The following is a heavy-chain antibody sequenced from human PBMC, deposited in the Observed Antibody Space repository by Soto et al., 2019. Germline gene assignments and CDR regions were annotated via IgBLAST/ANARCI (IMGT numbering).Heavy chain of an antibody. CDR3: AKYKGIIHHLTFDY. D-gene: IGHD1-1*01. CDR2: ITIDGGST. V-gene: IGHV3-23*01. J-gene: IGHJ4*02. CDR1: GSTFTTYA. Sequence: GGSLRLSCAASGSTFTTYAMSWVRQAPGKGLEWVSSITIDGGSTFYADSVQGRFTVSRDNSRNTLYLQMNSLRAEDTAVYYCAKYKGIIHHLTFDYWGQGTLVTV.